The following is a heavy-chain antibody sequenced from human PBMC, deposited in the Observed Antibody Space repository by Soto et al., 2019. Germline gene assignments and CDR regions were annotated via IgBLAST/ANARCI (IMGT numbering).Heavy chain of an antibody. CDR1: GDSVSSNRAA. V-gene: IGHV6-1*01. J-gene: IGHJ4*02. CDR3: ARDNDYSGGWYGIDC. D-gene: IGHD6-19*01. Sequence: SQTLSLTCAISGDSVSSNRAAWNWIRQSPSRGLEWLGRTYYRSKWNNEFAVSVESRITINPDTSKNQFSLQLNSVTPEDTAINYCARDNDYSGGWYGIDCWGQGTLVTVSS. CDR2: TYYRSKWNN.